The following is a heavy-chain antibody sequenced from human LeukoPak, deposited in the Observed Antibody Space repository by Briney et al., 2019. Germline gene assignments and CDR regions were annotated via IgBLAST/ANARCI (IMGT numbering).Heavy chain of an antibody. CDR3: AREGIVVVIDY. Sequence: GGPLRLSCAASGFTFSSYSMNWVRQAPGKGLGWVSSISSSSSYIYYADSVKGRFTISRDNAKNSLYLQMNSLRAEDTAVYYCAREGIVVVIDYWGQGTLVTVSS. CDR2: ISSSSSYI. V-gene: IGHV3-21*01. CDR1: GFTFSSYS. D-gene: IGHD2-21*01. J-gene: IGHJ4*02.